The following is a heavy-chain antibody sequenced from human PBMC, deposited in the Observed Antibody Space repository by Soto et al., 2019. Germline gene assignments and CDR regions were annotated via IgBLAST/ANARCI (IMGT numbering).Heavy chain of an antibody. CDR1: GFDFGNFW. CDR2: IKQDGSEK. Sequence: EVQLVESGGELVQPGGSLRLSCAASGFDFGNFWLDWVRQAPGKGLEWVAKIKQDGSEKYYVDSVKGRFTISRDNAKNSVDMYMISLRVYDTATYYCARVEGGYYGSGSYGFDYWGQGTLVTVSS. V-gene: IGHV3-7*03. D-gene: IGHD3-10*01. CDR3: ARVEGGYYGSGSYGFDY. J-gene: IGHJ4*02.